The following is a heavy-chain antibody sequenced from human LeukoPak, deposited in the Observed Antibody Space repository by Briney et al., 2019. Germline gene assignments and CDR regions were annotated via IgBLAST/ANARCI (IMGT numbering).Heavy chain of an antibody. D-gene: IGHD1-20*01. J-gene: IGHJ3*02. Sequence: GGSLRLSCAASGFTFSSYEMNWVGQAPGKGLEWCSYISSSGSTIYYADSVKGRFAISRDNAKNSLYLQMNSLRAEDTAVYYCARDSSITGTSYAFDIWGQGTMVTVSS. CDR2: ISSSGSTI. CDR1: GFTFSSYE. CDR3: ARDSSITGTSYAFDI. V-gene: IGHV3-48*03.